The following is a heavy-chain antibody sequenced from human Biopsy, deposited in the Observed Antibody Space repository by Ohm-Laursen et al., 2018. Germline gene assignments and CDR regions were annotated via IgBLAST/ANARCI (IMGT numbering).Heavy chain of an antibody. J-gene: IGHJ4*02. Sequence: SDILSLTCTVSGASVTSGSYYWSWIRQPPGKGLEWLGYISNIGSTNYNPSLKSRVTISVDTSKNHFSLKLTSVTAADTAVYYCARESALAGDFDSWGQGTLVTVSS. D-gene: IGHD6-19*01. CDR3: ARESALAGDFDS. V-gene: IGHV4-61*01. CDR1: GASVTSGSYY. CDR2: ISNIGST.